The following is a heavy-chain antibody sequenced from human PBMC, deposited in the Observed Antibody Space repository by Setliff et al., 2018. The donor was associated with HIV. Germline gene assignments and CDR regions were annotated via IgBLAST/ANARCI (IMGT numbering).Heavy chain of an antibody. Sequence: SCTASGFPFGDFALSWVRQAPGKGLEWVGLIRSKSYGGTTEYAASVKGRFTISRDDSKSVAYLQMNSLKTEDTAVYYCTSTQVLWDYYMDVWGKGTTVTVS. J-gene: IGHJ6*03. CDR2: IRSKSYGGTT. V-gene: IGHV3-49*04. CDR3: TSTQVLWDYYMDV. CDR1: GFPFGDFA. D-gene: IGHD3-16*01.